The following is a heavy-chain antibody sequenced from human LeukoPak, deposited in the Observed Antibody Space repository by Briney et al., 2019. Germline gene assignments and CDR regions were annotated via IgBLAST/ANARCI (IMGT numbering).Heavy chain of an antibody. D-gene: IGHD3-22*01. CDR2: IKSRTDGGTT. CDR1: GFTFNYAW. J-gene: IGHJ4*02. Sequence: GGSLRLSCVASGFTFNYAWMSWVRQAPGEGLEWVGRIKSRTDGGTTDYAAPVKGRFTISRDDSKNTLYLQMNSLKTEDTAVYYCTTFTYYSHSSGDDFWGQGTLVTVSS. CDR3: TTFTYYSHSSGDDF. V-gene: IGHV3-15*01.